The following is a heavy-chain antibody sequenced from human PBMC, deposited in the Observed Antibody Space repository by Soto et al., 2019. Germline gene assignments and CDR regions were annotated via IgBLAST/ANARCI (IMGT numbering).Heavy chain of an antibody. Sequence: ASVKVSCKASGFPFTRYHMHWVRQAPGQGLEWLGVINPSTSTTYAQKFQGRVTMTRDTSKNQFSLKLSSVTAADTAVYFCARGSSGWSYLDPFDSWGQGTLVTVSS. CDR2: INPSTST. D-gene: IGHD6-19*01. V-gene: IGHV1-46*01. CDR3: ARGSSGWSYLDPFDS. CDR1: GFPFTRYH. J-gene: IGHJ4*02.